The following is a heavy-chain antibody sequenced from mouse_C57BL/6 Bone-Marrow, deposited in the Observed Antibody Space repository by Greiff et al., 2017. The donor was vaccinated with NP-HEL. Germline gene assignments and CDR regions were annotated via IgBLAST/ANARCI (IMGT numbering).Heavy chain of an antibody. D-gene: IGHD1-1*01. V-gene: IGHV8-8*01. J-gene: IGHJ4*01. Sequence: QVTLKVSGPGILQPSQTLSLTCSFSGFSLSTFGMGIGWIRQPSGKGLEWLAHIWWDDDKYYNPALKSRLTISKDTSKNQVFLKIANVDTADTATYYCARMYYGSSYDAMDYWGQGTSVTVSS. CDR2: IWWDDDK. CDR1: GFSLSTFGMG. CDR3: ARMYYGSSYDAMDY.